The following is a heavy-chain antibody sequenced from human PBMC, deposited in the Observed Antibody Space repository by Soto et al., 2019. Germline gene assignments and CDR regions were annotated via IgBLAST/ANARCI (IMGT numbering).Heavy chain of an antibody. V-gene: IGHV3-7*03. CDR1: GFTFSSYW. CDR3: ARDGPYSSSSGWFDH. J-gene: IGHJ5*02. CDR2: IKQDGSEK. Sequence: GGSLRLSCAASGFTFSSYWMSWVRQAPGKGLEWVANIKQDGSEKYYVDSVKGRFTISRDNAKNSLYLQMNSLRAKDTAVYYWARDGPYSSSSGWFDHWGQGTLVTVSS. D-gene: IGHD6-13*01.